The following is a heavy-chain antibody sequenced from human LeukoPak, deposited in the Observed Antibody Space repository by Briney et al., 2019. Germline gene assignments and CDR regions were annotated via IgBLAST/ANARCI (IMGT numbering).Heavy chain of an antibody. J-gene: IGHJ3*02. V-gene: IGHV4-59*08. CDR1: GGSISSYY. Sequence: SETLSLTCTVSGGSISSYYWSWIRQPPGKGLEWIGYIYYNGSTNYNPSLKSRVTISVDTSKNQFSLKLSSVTAADTAVYYCARRGMIAAAIEAFDIWGQGTMVTVSS. CDR3: ARRGMIAAAIEAFDI. D-gene: IGHD6-13*01. CDR2: IYYNGST.